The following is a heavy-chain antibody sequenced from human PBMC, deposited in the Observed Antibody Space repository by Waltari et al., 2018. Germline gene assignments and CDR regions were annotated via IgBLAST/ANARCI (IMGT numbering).Heavy chain of an antibody. D-gene: IGHD3-10*01. CDR2: IDSSGSS. CDR3: ARGGLTMLSNWFDP. Sequence: QVQLQESGPGLVKPSETLSLTCSVSGSSINTYYWIWIRQPPGKGLEYIGYIDSSGSSNSNPSCKNRVTISLDMSKDQFSLKLTSVTAADTAVYYCARGGLTMLSNWFDPWGQGTLVTVSS. V-gene: IGHV4-59*01. CDR1: GSSINTYY. J-gene: IGHJ5*02.